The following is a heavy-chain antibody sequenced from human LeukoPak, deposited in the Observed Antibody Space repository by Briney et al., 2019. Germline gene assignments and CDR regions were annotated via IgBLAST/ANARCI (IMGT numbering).Heavy chain of an antibody. D-gene: IGHD3-3*01. CDR2: IIPIFGTA. J-gene: IGHJ6*03. V-gene: IGHV1-69*01. CDR1: GGTFSSYA. CDR3: MLDFWSGYYATSYYYMDV. Sequence: ASVKVSCKAPGGTFSSYAISWVRQAPGQGLEWMGGIIPIFGTANYAQKFQGRVTITADESTSTAYMELSSLRSEDTAVYYCMLDFWSGYYATSYYYMDVWGKGTTVTVSS.